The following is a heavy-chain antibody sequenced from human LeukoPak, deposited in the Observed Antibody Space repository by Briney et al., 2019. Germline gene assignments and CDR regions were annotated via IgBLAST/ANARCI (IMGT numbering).Heavy chain of an antibody. CDR2: MNPNSGNT. CDR1: GYTFTSYD. CDR3: AKERFSYYYGSGPMDV. D-gene: IGHD3-10*01. Sequence: ASVKVSCKASGYTFTSYDINWVRQATGQGLEWMGWMNPNSGNTGYAQKFQGRVTITRNTSISTAYMELSSLRSEDTAVYYCAKERFSYYYGSGPMDVWGKGTTVTISS. J-gene: IGHJ6*03. V-gene: IGHV1-8*03.